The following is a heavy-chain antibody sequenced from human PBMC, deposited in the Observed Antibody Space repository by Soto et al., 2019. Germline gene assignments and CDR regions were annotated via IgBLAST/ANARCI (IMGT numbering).Heavy chain of an antibody. CDR1: GDSVSSNSAA. CDR2: TYYRSRWYN. V-gene: IGHV6-1*01. CDR3: AGTTSHQWYYMDV. D-gene: IGHD1-7*01. J-gene: IGHJ6*03. Sequence: SQTLSLTCAISGDSVSSNSAAWNWIRLSPSRGLEWLARTYYRSRWYNDYAVSVRRRITVNPDTSKNQFSLQLTSVTPEDTAVYYCAGTTSHQWYYMDVWGKGTTVNVSS.